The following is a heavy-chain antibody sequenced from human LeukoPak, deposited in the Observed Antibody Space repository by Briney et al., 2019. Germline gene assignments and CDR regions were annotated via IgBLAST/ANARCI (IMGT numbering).Heavy chain of an antibody. CDR1: GFTFTSYS. V-gene: IGHV3-23*01. CDR2: ISGGGGST. J-gene: IGHJ4*02. Sequence: PGGSLRLSCAASGFTFTSYSMNWVRQAPGKGLEWVSTISGGGGSTYYADSVKGRFTISRDNSKNTLYLQVNSLRAEDTAVYYCARDKGDYDTSGSLFVFGGQGTLVTVSS. D-gene: IGHD3-22*01. CDR3: ARDKGDYDTSGSLFVF.